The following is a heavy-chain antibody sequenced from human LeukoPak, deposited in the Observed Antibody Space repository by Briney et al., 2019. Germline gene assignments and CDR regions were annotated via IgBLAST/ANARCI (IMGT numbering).Heavy chain of an antibody. D-gene: IGHD2-2*01. CDR2: INPNSGGT. V-gene: IGHV1-2*02. Sequence: ASVKVSCKASGYTFTGYYMHWVRQAPGQELEWMGWINPNSGGTNYAQKFQGRVTMTRDTSISTAYMELSRLRSDDTAVYYCASNPPTSSTYYYYDMDVWGQGTTVTVSS. J-gene: IGHJ6*02. CDR3: ASNPPTSSTYYYYDMDV. CDR1: GYTFTGYY.